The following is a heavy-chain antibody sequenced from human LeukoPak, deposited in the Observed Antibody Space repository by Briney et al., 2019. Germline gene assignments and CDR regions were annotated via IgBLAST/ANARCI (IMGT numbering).Heavy chain of an antibody. CDR3: ARVQNYYDSSGYYVDY. J-gene: IGHJ4*02. D-gene: IGHD3-22*01. V-gene: IGHV4-39*01. CDR1: GGSISSSSYY. CDR2: IYYSGST. Sequence: SETLSLTCTVSGGSISSSSYYWGWIRQPPGKGLEWIGSIYYSGSTYYNPSLKSRFTISVDTSKNPFSLKLSSVTAADTAVYYCARVQNYYDSSGYYVDYWGQGTLVTVSS.